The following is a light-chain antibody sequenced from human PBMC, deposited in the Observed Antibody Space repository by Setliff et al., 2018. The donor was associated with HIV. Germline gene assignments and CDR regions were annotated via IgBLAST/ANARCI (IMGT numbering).Light chain of an antibody. CDR1: SSDVGSYNL. Sequence: QSALAQPASVSGSPGQSITISCTGTSSDVGSYNLVSWYQLHPGKAPKLIIYEVTKRPSGVSNRFSGSKSGNTASLTISGLQAEDEAGYCCCSYAGTANPFFGSGTKVTVL. CDR2: EVT. J-gene: IGLJ1*01. V-gene: IGLV2-23*02. CDR3: CSYAGTANPF.